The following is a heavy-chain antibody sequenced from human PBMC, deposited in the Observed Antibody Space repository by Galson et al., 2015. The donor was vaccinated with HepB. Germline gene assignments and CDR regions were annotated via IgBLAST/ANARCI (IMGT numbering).Heavy chain of an antibody. Sequence: SLRLSCAASGFTFSDYYMSWIRQAPGKGLEWVSYISSSGSTIYYADSVKGRFTISRDNAKNSLYLQMNSLRAEDTAVYYCARGFQPAFQLVGSPWFDPWGQGTLVTVSS. J-gene: IGHJ5*02. D-gene: IGHD6-13*01. CDR1: GFTFSDYY. CDR2: ISSSGSTI. V-gene: IGHV3-11*01. CDR3: ARGFQPAFQLVGSPWFDP.